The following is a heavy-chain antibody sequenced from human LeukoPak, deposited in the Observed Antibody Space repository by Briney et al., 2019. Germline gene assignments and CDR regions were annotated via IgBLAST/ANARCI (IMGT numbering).Heavy chain of an antibody. J-gene: IGHJ3*01. CDR3: AERPNSGSYYVV. V-gene: IGHV1-24*01. Sequence: ASVKVSCKASGYTFTGYYMHWVRQAPGKGLEWMGGFDPEDGETIYAQKFQGRVTMTEDTSTDTAYMELSSLRSEDTAVYYCAERPNSGSYYVVWGQGTMVTVSS. D-gene: IGHD1-26*01. CDR2: FDPEDGET. CDR1: GYTFTGYY.